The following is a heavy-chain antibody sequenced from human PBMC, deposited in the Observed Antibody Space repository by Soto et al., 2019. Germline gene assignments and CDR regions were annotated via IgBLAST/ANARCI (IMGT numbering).Heavy chain of an antibody. Sequence: QVQLQQWGAGLLKPSETLSLTCAVYGGSFSGYYWSWIRQPPGKGLEWIGEITHSGSTNYNPSLKSRVTISVDPSKSQFSLKLSSVTAADTAVYYCARDVMANNRYHWYFDLWGRGTLVTASS. D-gene: IGHD2-8*01. V-gene: IGHV4-34*01. CDR3: ARDVMANNRYHWYFDL. CDR2: ITHSGST. CDR1: GGSFSGYY. J-gene: IGHJ2*01.